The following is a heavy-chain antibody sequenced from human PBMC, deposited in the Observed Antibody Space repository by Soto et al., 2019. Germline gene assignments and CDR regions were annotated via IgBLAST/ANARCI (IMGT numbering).Heavy chain of an antibody. D-gene: IGHD6-13*01. J-gene: IGHJ4*02. CDR3: ARAFSPSHIAAAGPFDD. CDR1: GYSFTRYC. Sequence: GEALNISCTGSGYSFTRYCIGWVRQMPGKVLGWMGIIYPGDSDTRYSPSFQGQVTISADKSISTAYLQWSSLKASDTAMYYCARAFSPSHIAAAGPFDDWGQGTPVTVSS. V-gene: IGHV5-51*01. CDR2: IYPGDSDT.